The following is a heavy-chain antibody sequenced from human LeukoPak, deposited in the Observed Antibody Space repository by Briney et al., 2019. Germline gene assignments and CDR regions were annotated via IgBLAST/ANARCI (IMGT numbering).Heavy chain of an antibody. V-gene: IGHV1-69*05. Sequence: SVKVSCKASGGTFSSYAISWVRQAPGQGLEWMGGIIPIFGTANYAQKFQGRVTITTDESTSTAYMELSSLRSEDTAVYYCASEMGAVAGLRYFDLWGRGTLVTVSS. CDR3: ASEMGAVAGLRYFDL. J-gene: IGHJ2*01. CDR1: GGTFSSYA. CDR2: IIPIFGTA. D-gene: IGHD6-19*01.